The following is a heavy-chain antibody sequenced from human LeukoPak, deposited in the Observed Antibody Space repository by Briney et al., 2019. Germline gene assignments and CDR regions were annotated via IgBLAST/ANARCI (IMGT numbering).Heavy chain of an antibody. CDR3: SRGDCNSTSCRLLPDY. CDR1: GFTVSSNY. D-gene: IGHD2-2*01. CDR2: IYSGGSK. J-gene: IGHJ4*02. Sequence: QTGRSLRLSCAASGFTVSSNYMSWVRQAPGKGLEWVSVIYSGGSKYYADSVKGRFTISRDNSKNTLYLQMNSLRAGDTAVYYCSRGDCNSTSCRLLPDYWGQGTLVTVSS. V-gene: IGHV3-53*01.